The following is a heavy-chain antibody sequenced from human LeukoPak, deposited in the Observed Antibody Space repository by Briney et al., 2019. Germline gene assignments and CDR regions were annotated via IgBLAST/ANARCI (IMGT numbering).Heavy chain of an antibody. CDR3: ASGPIYCSGGSCYVDAFDI. J-gene: IGHJ3*02. V-gene: IGHV4-34*01. Sequence: SETLSLTCAVYGGSFSGYYWSWIRQPPGMGLEWIGEINHSGSTNYNPSLKSRVTISVDTSKNQFSLKLSSVTAADAAVYYCASGPIYCSGGSCYVDAFDIWGQGTMVTVSS. CDR1: GGSFSGYY. CDR2: INHSGST. D-gene: IGHD2-15*01.